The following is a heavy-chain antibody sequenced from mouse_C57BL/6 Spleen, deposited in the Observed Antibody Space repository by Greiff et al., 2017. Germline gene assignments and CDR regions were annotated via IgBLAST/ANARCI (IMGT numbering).Heavy chain of an antibody. J-gene: IGHJ3*01. CDR1: GFTFSSYG. Sequence: EVQGVESGGDLVKPGGSLKLSCAASGFTFSSYGMSWVRQTPDKRLEWVATISSGGSYPHYPDSVKGRFTISRDNDKNTMYLQMSSLKSEDTAMYYYARADSSGAAWLAYWGQGTLVTVSA. CDR2: ISSGGSYP. CDR3: ARADSSGAAWLAY. V-gene: IGHV5-6*01. D-gene: IGHD3-2*02.